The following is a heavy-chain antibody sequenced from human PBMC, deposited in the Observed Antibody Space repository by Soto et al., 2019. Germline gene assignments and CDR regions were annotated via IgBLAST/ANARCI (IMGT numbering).Heavy chain of an antibody. CDR1: GGTFSSYT. V-gene: IGHV1-69*04. D-gene: IGHD2-2*01. J-gene: IGHJ6*03. CDR3: ARDSDIVVVPAAMRGLYYYYYMDV. CDR2: IIPILGIA. Sequence: SVKVSCKASGGTFSSYTISWVRQAPGQGLEWMGRIIPILGIANYAQKFQGRVTITADKSTSTAYMELSSLRSEDTAVYYCARDSDIVVVPAAMRGLYYYYYMDVWGKGTTVTVSS.